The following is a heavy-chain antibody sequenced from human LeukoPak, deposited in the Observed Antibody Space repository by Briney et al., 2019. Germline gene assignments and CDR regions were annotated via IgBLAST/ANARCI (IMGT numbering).Heavy chain of an antibody. CDR3: ARVPRLGYCSGGSCYGLGRYYYYYYMDV. J-gene: IGHJ6*03. CDR1: GGSISSYY. D-gene: IGHD2-15*01. V-gene: IGHV4-59*01. Sequence: SETLSLTCTVSGGSISSYYWSSIRHPPRKGLEWSGYINYSGRTTYNPSLKSRVTISVDTAKNQFSLKLSSVTAADTAVYYCARVPRLGYCSGGSCYGLGRYYYYYYMDVWGKGTTVTVSS. CDR2: INYSGRT.